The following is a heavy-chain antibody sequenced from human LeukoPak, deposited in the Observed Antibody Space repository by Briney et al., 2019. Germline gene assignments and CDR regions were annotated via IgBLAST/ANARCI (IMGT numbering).Heavy chain of an antibody. D-gene: IGHD4-23*01. J-gene: IGHJ2*01. CDR1: ELIFSDFS. CDR3: AKTMAVVTLDWYFDL. V-gene: IGHV3-7*03. CDR2: IKKDGSEK. Sequence: GGSLRLSCVASELIFSDFSMTWVRHSRGKGPEWVATIKKDGSEKYYVDSVKGRFTISRDNSKNTLYLQMNSLRAEDTAVYYCAKTMAVVTLDWYFDLWGRGTLVTVSS.